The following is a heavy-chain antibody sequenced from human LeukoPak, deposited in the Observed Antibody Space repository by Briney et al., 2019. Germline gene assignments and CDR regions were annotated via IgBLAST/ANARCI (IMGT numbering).Heavy chain of an antibody. CDR2: IYWDDDK. J-gene: IGHJ4*02. CDR3: ASRGVRGPYFDY. CDR1: GFSLSTSGGG. Sequence: KGSGPTLVKPTQTLTLTYTFSGFSLSTSGGGVGWIRQPPGKALEWLALIYWDDDKRYSPSLKSRLTITKDTSKNQVVLTMTNMDPVDTATYYCASRGVRGPYFDYWGQGTLVTVSS. D-gene: IGHD3-10*01. V-gene: IGHV2-5*02.